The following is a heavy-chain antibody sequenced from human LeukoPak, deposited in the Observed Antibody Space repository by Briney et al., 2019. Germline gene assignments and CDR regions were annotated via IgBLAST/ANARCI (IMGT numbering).Heavy chain of an antibody. J-gene: IGHJ4*02. CDR3: AKDRDYGDYYFDY. V-gene: IGHV3-30*18. Sequence: GGSLRLSCAASGFTFSSYGMHWVRQAPGKGLEWVAVTSYDGSNKYYADSVKGRFTISRDNSKNTLYLQMNSLRAEDTAVYYCAKDRDYGDYYFDYWGQGTLVTVSS. CDR1: GFTFSSYG. D-gene: IGHD4-17*01. CDR2: TSYDGSNK.